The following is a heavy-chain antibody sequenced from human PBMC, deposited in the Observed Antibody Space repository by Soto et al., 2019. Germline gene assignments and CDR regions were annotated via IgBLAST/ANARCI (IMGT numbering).Heavy chain of an antibody. D-gene: IGHD2-15*01. J-gene: IGHJ4*02. V-gene: IGHV4-39*01. CDR3: ASEKYRDVVVVAATRPYFDY. CDR2: IYYSGST. CDR1: GGSISSSSYY. Sequence: SETLSLTCTVSGGSISSSSYYWGWIRQPPGKGLEWIGSIYYSGSTYYNPSLKSRVTISVDTSKNQFSLKLSSVTAADTAVYYCASEKYRDVVVVAATRPYFDYWGQGTLVTVSS.